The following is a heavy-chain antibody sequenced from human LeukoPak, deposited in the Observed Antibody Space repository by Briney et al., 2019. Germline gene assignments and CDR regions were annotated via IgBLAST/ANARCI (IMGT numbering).Heavy chain of an antibody. V-gene: IGHV3-23*01. Sequence: GGSLRLSCAASGFTFSSYAMSWVRQAPGKGLEWVSAISGSGGSTYYADSVKGRFTISRDNSKNTLYLQMNSLRAEDTAVYYFAKVPGQIYYFDYWGQGTLVTVSS. CDR2: ISGSGGST. J-gene: IGHJ4*02. CDR1: GFTFSSYA. CDR3: AKVPGQIYYFDY.